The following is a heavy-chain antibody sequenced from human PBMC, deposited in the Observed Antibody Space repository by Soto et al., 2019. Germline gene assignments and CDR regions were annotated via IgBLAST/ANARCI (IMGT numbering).Heavy chain of an antibody. V-gene: IGHV2-5*02. CDR1: GFSHSTSGVG. J-gene: IGHJ3*02. Sequence: QITLKESGTTLVKPIQTLTLTCTFSGFSHSTSGVGVGWIRQPPGKALEWLAFIYWDDDKRYSPSLRSRLTITKDTSKSQVVRIMTNMDPVDTATYYCADSSAMIGMDTFDIWGQGTMVTVSS. CDR3: ADSSAMIGMDTFDI. D-gene: IGHD3-22*01. CDR2: IYWDDDK.